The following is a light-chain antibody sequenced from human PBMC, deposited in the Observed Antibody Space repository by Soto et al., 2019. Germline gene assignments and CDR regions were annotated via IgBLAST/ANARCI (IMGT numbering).Light chain of an antibody. J-gene: IGKJ1*01. CDR1: QSVSTF. CDR2: DAS. V-gene: IGKV3-11*01. Sequence: EIVLTQSPATLSLSPGERATLSCRASQSVSTFLAWYQQRPGQAPRLLIYDASNRATGISARFSGSGSGTDFTLTISSLEPEDFAVYYCQQRNKWPQWTFAQGTKVEIK. CDR3: QQRNKWPQWT.